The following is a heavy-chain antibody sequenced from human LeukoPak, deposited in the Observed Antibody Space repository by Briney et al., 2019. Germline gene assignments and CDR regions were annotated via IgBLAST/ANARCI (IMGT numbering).Heavy chain of an antibody. CDR2: INNDGSST. Sequence: GGSLRLSCAASGFTFSSYCMHWVRQAPGKGLAWVSRINNDGSSTSYADSVKGLFTISRDNAKNTLYLQMNRLRAEDTAVYYCARVRAYDILTGYYSDTFDYWGQGTLVTVSS. CDR1: GFTFSSYC. V-gene: IGHV3-74*01. CDR3: ARVRAYDILTGYYSDTFDY. J-gene: IGHJ4*02. D-gene: IGHD3-9*01.